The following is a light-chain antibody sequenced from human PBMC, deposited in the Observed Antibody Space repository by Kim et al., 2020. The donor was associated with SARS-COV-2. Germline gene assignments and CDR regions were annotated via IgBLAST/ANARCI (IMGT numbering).Light chain of an antibody. Sequence: QSVLTQPPSASGTPGQSVTISCSGSSSNIGSNYVFWYQQLPRTAPKLLAYRSFQRPSGVPARFSGSKSGTSASLAISGLRSEDDADYYCAAWDDSRSAWVFGGGTQLTVL. J-gene: IGLJ3*02. CDR2: RSF. CDR3: AAWDDSRSAWV. V-gene: IGLV1-47*01. CDR1: SSNIGSNY.